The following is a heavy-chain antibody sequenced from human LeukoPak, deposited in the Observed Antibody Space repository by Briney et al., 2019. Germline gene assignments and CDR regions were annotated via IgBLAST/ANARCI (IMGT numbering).Heavy chain of an antibody. J-gene: IGHJ5*02. Sequence: GRSLRLSCAASGFTFSSFGMHWVRQAPGKGLEWVAVISYDGNTKYYADSVQGRFTISRDNYKNTVYLQMNNLRAEDTAVYYCAKDLGWIQLWFPGSQGTLVTVSS. CDR2: ISYDGNTK. CDR1: GFTFSSFG. CDR3: AKDLGWIQLWFP. D-gene: IGHD5-18*01. V-gene: IGHV3-30*18.